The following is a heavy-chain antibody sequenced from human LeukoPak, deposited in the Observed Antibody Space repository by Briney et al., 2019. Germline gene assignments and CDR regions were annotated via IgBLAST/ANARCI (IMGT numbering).Heavy chain of an antibody. CDR1: GGSISSYY. D-gene: IGHD1-26*01. V-gene: IGHV4-59*01. CDR3: ARAGIGWELT. CDR2: IYYSGST. J-gene: IGHJ4*02. Sequence: SETLSLTCTVSGGSISSYYWSWIRQPPGKGLEWIGYIYYSGSTNCNPSLKGRVTISVDTSKNQFSLKLSSVTAADTAVYYCARAGIGWELTWGQGTLVTVSS.